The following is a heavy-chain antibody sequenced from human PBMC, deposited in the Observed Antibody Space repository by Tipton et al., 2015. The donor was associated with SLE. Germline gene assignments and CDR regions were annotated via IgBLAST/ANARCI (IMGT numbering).Heavy chain of an antibody. Sequence: TLSLTCAISGDSVSSNSAAWNWIRQSPSRGLEWLGRTYYRSKWYNNYAPSVKSRLTINADTSKNQISLQLKSVSPDDTAVYICTRDSATIGRQYMDVKGKGTTVTVS. V-gene: IGHV6-1*01. J-gene: IGHJ6*03. CDR1: GDSVSSNSAA. CDR3: TRDSATIGRQYMDV. CDR2: TYYRSKWYN. D-gene: IGHD5-24*01.